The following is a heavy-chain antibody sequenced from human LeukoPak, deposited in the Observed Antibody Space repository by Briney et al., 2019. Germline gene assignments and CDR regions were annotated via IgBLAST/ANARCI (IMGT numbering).Heavy chain of an antibody. D-gene: IGHD3-10*01. J-gene: IGHJ6*03. CDR2: INTNTGNP. V-gene: IGHV7-4-1*02. Sequence: GASVKVSCKASGYTFTSYAMNWVRQAPGQGLEWMGWINTNTGNPTYAQGFTGRFVFSLDTSVSTAYLQISSLKAEDTAVYYCASAEWFGELLFGYYYMDVWGKGTTVTVSS. CDR3: ASAEWFGELLFGYYYMDV. CDR1: GYTFTSYA.